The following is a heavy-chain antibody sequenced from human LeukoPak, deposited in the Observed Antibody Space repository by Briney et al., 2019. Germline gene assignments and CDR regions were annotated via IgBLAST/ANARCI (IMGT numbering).Heavy chain of an antibody. CDR1: GGSISSHY. CDR2: IYYSGST. D-gene: IGHD6-13*01. V-gene: IGHV4-59*11. CDR3: ARGDIAAAGTVY. Sequence: PSETLSLTCTVSGGSISSHYWSWIRQPPGKGLEWIGYIYYSGSTNYNPSLKSRVTISVDTSKNQFSLKLSSVTAADTAVYYCARGDIAAAGTVYWGQGTLVTVSS. J-gene: IGHJ4*02.